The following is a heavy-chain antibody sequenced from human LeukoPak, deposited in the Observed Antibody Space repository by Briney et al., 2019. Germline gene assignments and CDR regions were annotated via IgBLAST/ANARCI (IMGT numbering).Heavy chain of an antibody. J-gene: IGHJ4*02. D-gene: IGHD1-26*01. CDR2: ISYDGSNK. CDR1: GFTFSSYG. CDR3: ASELKWDHNY. V-gene: IGHV3-30*03. Sequence: GGSLRLSCAASGFTFSSYGMHWVRQAPGKGLEWVAVISYDGSNKYYADSVKGRFTISRDNSKNTLYLQMNSLRAEDTAVYYCASELKWDHNYWGQGTLVTVSS.